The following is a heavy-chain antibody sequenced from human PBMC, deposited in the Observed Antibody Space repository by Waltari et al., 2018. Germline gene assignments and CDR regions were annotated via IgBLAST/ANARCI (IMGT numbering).Heavy chain of an antibody. CDR3: ARDRGRGLYLDS. Sequence: QLQLQQSGPGLVKPSESLFLSCAVSGYSVSNNYWWSWVRQPPGKGLEWIGQIHGTGKTNYNPSLESRVTVSMDTSNNQFSLRVSSPRGADTAVYFCARDRGRGLYLDSWGQGTLVTVS. D-gene: IGHD1-26*01. CDR2: IHGTGKT. J-gene: IGHJ4*02. CDR1: GYSVSNNYW. V-gene: IGHV4-4*02.